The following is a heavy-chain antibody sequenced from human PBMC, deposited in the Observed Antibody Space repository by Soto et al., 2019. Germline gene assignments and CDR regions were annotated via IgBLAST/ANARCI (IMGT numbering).Heavy chain of an antibody. CDR1: GGTFSSYS. CDR3: SRDGGRHSGGIDY. J-gene: IGHJ4*02. V-gene: IGHV1-69*01. Sequence: QVQLVQSGAEVKKPGSSVKVFCKASGGTFSSYSIHWVRQAPGQGLEWMGEIIPIFGTANYAQKFQGRVTMTADESTSTAYMELSSLRSEDTDVYYCSRDGGRHSGGIDYWGQGTVVTVSS. D-gene: IGHD1-26*01. CDR2: IIPIFGTA.